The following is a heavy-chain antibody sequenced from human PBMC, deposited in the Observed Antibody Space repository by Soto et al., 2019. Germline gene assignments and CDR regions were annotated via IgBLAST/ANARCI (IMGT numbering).Heavy chain of an antibody. CDR2: ISDSGGRT. CDR3: AKTPFSESYYYFDY. J-gene: IGHJ4*02. Sequence: GGSLRLSCAASGFTFSTYAMSWVRQAPGKGLEWVSGISDSGGRTDYADSVKGRFAISRDNSKNTLYLQVNSLRAEDTAIYYCAKTPFSESYYYFDYWGQGALVTVSS. D-gene: IGHD1-26*01. CDR1: GFTFSTYA. V-gene: IGHV3-23*01.